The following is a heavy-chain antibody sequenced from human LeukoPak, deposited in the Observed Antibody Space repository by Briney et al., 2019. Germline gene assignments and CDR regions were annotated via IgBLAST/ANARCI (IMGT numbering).Heavy chain of an antibody. V-gene: IGHV3-66*01. Sequence: PGGSLRLSCAASGFTVSSNYMSWVRQAPGKGLEWVSVIYRGGSTYYADSVKGRFTISRDNSKNTLYLQMNSLRAEDTAVYYCAREQKYSSGWYHYYYYMDVWGKGTTVTISS. D-gene: IGHD6-19*01. CDR3: AREQKYSSGWYHYYYYMDV. J-gene: IGHJ6*03. CDR2: IYRGGST. CDR1: GFTVSSNY.